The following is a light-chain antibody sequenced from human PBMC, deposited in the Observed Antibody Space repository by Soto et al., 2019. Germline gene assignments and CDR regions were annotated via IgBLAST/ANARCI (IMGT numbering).Light chain of an antibody. CDR3: QQYNTYST. CDR2: DAS. Sequence: DIQMTQSPSTLSASVGDRVTITCRASQSISRWLAWYQQKPGKAPKALIYDASTLRSGVPSRFSGGGSGTELTLTISRLKTHDLETSYCQQYNTYSTFGQGTRLESK. J-gene: IGKJ5*01. CDR1: QSISRW. V-gene: IGKV1-5*01.